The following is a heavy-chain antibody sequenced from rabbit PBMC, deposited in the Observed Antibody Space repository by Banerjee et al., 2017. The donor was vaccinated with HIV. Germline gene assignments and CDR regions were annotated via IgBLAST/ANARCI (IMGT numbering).Heavy chain of an antibody. Sequence: EESGGALVKPGGTLTLTCTASGFSLSSYWICWVRQAPGKGLEWIAYITTASTNYYATWAKGRFTISRTSSTTVTLQMTSLTAADTATYFCARDLAAVTGWNFGLWGPGTLVTVS. CDR2: ITTASTN. V-gene: IGHV1S45*01. CDR1: GFSLSSYW. D-gene: IGHD7-1*01. CDR3: ARDLAAVTGWNFGL. J-gene: IGHJ4*01.